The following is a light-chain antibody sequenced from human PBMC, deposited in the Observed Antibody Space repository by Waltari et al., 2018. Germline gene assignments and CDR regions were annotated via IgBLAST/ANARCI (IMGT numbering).Light chain of an antibody. V-gene: IGLV1-47*01. Sequence: QSVLPQPPSASGNPGQWITISCSGSTSNIRNTFVYWYQQLPGTAPKLLLSMSNRRPEGVPVRFAGSKSGTSAGVAICGLRSEDEADYFWAAWDDSLSGRVCGGGTKWTVL. J-gene: IGLJ3*02. CDR2: MSN. CDR3: AAWDDSLSGRV. CDR1: TSNIRNTF.